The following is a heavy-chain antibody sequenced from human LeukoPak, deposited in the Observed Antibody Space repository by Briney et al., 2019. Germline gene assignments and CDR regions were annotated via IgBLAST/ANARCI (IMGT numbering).Heavy chain of an antibody. CDR1: GFTFDDYA. CDR3: ARDHSSSWYLEEYYFDY. Sequence: PGRSLRLSCAASGFTFDDYAMHWVRQAPGKGLEWVSGISWNSGSIGYADSVKGRFTISRDNAKNSLYLQMNSLRAEDTAVYYCARDHSSSWYLEEYYFDYWGQGTLVTVSS. V-gene: IGHV3-9*01. D-gene: IGHD6-13*01. CDR2: ISWNSGSI. J-gene: IGHJ4*02.